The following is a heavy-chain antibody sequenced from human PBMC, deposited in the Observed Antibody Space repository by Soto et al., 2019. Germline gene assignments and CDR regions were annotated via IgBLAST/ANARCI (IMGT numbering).Heavy chain of an antibody. J-gene: IGHJ6*03. V-gene: IGHV4-59*01. CDR1: GGSISSYY. Sequence: PSETLSLTWTVSGGSISSYYCSWIRQPPGKGLEWIGYIYYSGSTNYNPSLKSRVTISVDTSKNQFSLKLSSVTAADTAVYYCARGRFCCSCYVGYYIDFRAQRTTVPVS. D-gene: IGHD2-15*01. CDR2: IYYSGST. CDR3: ARGRFCCSCYVGYYIDF.